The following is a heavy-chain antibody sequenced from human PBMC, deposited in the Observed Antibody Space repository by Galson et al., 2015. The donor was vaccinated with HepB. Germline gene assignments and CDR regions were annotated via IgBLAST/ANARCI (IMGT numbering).Heavy chain of an antibody. CDR2: IVVGSGNT. D-gene: IGHD5-12*01. CDR1: GFTFTSSA. J-gene: IGHJ6*02. CDR3: APDQVVATKLGGYYYYGMDV. Sequence: SVKVSCKASGFTFTSSAVQWVRQARGQRLEWIGWIVVGSGNTNYAQKFQERVTITRDMSTSTAYMELSSLRSEDTAVYYCAPDQVVATKLGGYYYYGMDVWGQGTTVTVSS. V-gene: IGHV1-58*01.